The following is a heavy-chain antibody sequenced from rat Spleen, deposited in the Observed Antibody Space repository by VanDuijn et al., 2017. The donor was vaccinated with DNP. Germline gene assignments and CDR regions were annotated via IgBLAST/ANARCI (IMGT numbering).Heavy chain of an antibody. CDR3: ANGRITIAAMGD. J-gene: IGHJ3*01. Sequence: EVQLVKSGGGLVQPGRSLKLSCAASGFTFSDYNMAWVRQAPKKGLEWVATIIYDGSRTYYRDSVKGRFTISRDNAENTVYLQMNSLRSEDTATYYCANGRITIAAMGDWGQGTLVTVSS. D-gene: IGHD1-2*01. V-gene: IGHV5S10*01. CDR1: GFTFSDYN. CDR2: IIYDGSRT.